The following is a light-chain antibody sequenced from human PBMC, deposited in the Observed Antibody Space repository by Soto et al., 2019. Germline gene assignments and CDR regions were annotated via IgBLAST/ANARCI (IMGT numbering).Light chain of an antibody. CDR2: AAS. CDR1: QGISSY. V-gene: IGKV1-9*01. Sequence: IQLTQSQSFLSASVGDRVTITCRASQGISSYLAWYQQKPGKAPKLLIYAASSLQSGVPSRFSGSGSGTEFTLTISSLQPEDFATYYCLQHNSYPSIPFGQGTRLEIK. J-gene: IGKJ5*01. CDR3: LQHNSYPSIP.